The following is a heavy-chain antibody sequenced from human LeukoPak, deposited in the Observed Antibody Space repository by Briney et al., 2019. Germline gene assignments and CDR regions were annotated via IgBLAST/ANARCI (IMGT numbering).Heavy chain of an antibody. CDR1: GFTFSSYG. V-gene: IGHV3-30*02. J-gene: IGHJ3*02. D-gene: IGHD6-13*01. CDR2: IRFDGSIK. Sequence: GGSLRLSCAASGFTFSSYGMHWVRQAPGKGLEWVAFIRFDGSIKYYAESVKGRFTISRDNSKSTLYVQMNSLRAEDTAVYYCAKIAAADVGDAFDIWGQGTMVTVSS. CDR3: AKIAAADVGDAFDI.